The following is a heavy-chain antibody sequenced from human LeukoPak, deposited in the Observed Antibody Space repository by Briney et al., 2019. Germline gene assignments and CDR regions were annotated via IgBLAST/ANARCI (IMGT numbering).Heavy chain of an antibody. CDR3: ARTLDYGDFFDY. D-gene: IGHD4-17*01. CDR2: ISSSSSYI. CDR1: GFTFSSYS. J-gene: IGHJ4*02. Sequence: PGGSLRLSCAASGFTFSSYSMNWVRQAPGKGLEGVSSISSSSSYIYYADSVKGRFTISRDNAKNSLYLQMNSLRAEDTAVYYCARTLDYGDFFDYWGQGTLVTVSS. V-gene: IGHV3-21*01.